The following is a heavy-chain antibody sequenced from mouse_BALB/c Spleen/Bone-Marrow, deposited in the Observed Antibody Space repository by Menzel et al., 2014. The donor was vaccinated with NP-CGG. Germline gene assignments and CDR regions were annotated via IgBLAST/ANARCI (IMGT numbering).Heavy chain of an antibody. Sequence: SGAELVKPGASVKLSCKASGYTFTSYWMHWVKQRPGQGLERIGEIDPSDSYTNYNQKFKGKATLTVDKSSSTAYMQLSSLTSEDSAVYYCARSRGYYDYWYFDVWGAGTTVTVSS. CDR1: GYTFTSYW. J-gene: IGHJ1*01. CDR3: ARSRGYYDYWYFDV. D-gene: IGHD2-4*01. CDR2: IDPSDSYT. V-gene: IGHV1-69*02.